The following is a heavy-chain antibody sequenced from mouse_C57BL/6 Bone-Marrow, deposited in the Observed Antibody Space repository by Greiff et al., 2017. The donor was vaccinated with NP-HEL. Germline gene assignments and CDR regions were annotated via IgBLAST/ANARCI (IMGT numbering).Heavy chain of an antibody. V-gene: IGHV1-26*01. Sequence: EVQLQQSGPELVKPGASVKISCKASGYTFTDYYMNWVKQSHGKSLEWIGDINPNNGGTSYNQKFKGKATLTVDKSSSTAYMELRSLTSEDSAVYYCARRGIYYGSSYWYFDVWGTGTTVTVSS. CDR3: ARRGIYYGSSYWYFDV. CDR1: GYTFTDYY. J-gene: IGHJ1*03. D-gene: IGHD1-1*01. CDR2: INPNNGGT.